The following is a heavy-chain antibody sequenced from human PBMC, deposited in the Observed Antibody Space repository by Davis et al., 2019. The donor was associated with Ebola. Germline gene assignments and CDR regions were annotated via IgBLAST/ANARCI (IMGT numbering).Heavy chain of an antibody. D-gene: IGHD3-16*01. J-gene: IGHJ6*02. CDR3: ARDRPLDFFFGDYYGMDV. V-gene: IGHV3-21*01. Sequence: GESLKISCAASGLPFTTYTFNWVRQAPGKGLEWVSSISSYGDHIYYADSVKGRFTISRDNAKNSLYLQMNSLRAEDTAVYYCARDRPLDFFFGDYYGMDVWGQGTTVTVSS. CDR1: GLPFTTYT. CDR2: ISSYGDHI.